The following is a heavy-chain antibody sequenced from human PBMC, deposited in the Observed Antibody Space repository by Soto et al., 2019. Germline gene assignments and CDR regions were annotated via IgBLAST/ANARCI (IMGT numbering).Heavy chain of an antibody. CDR3: ARDRRYCSGGSCPAQYYYYYGMDV. J-gene: IGHJ6*02. CDR2: IIPIFGTA. Sequence: VKVSCKASGGTFSSYAISWVRQAPGQGLEWMGGIIPIFGTANYAQKFQGRVTITADESTSTAYMELSSLRSEDTAVYYCARDRRYCSGGSCPAQYYYYYGMDVWGQGTTVTVS. V-gene: IGHV1-69*13. CDR1: GGTFSSYA. D-gene: IGHD2-15*01.